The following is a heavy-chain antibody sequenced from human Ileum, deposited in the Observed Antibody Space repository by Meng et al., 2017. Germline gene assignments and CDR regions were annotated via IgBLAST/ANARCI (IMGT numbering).Heavy chain of an antibody. J-gene: IGHJ4*02. V-gene: IGHV3-74*01. CDR3: VKDWGGAGALDY. CDR1: GFTFSGTW. Sequence: GLRVGSGGGRGQPVGYLRLSCAASGFTFSGTWMHWVRQAPGKGLVWVARINNDGSYTDYVDSVKGRFTISRDNTKNTLYLQMTDLRAEDTAVYYCVKDWGGAGALDYWGQGSLVTVSS. D-gene: IGHD3-16*01. CDR2: INNDGSYT.